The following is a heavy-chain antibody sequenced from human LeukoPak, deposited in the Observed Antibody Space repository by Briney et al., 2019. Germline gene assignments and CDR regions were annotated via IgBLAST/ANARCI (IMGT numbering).Heavy chain of an antibody. J-gene: IGHJ4*02. CDR2: IIHSGRT. V-gene: IGHV4-34*01. CDR1: GFTVSTNY. Sequence: GSLRLSCAASGFTVSTNYMSWVRQSPGKGLEWIGEIIHSGRTNYSPSLRSRVPISVDTSKNQFSLKLTSVTAADTAVYFCARGVLVQVYAAFGQWGQGTLVTVSS. D-gene: IGHD2-8*01. CDR3: ARGVLVQVYAAFGQ.